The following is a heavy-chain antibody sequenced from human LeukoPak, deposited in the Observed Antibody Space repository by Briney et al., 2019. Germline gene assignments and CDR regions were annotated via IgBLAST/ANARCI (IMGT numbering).Heavy chain of an antibody. Sequence: KASGPALVKPTQTLTLTCTFSGFSLSTREMRVSWIRQPPGKALEWLSRIDWDDDKFYSTSLKTRLTISKDTSKNQVVLTMTNMDPEDTATYYCARMAPAAAGIDYWGQGTLVTVSS. CDR2: IDWDDDK. J-gene: IGHJ4*02. D-gene: IGHD6-13*01. CDR1: GFSLSTREMR. CDR3: ARMAPAAAGIDY. V-gene: IGHV2-70*04.